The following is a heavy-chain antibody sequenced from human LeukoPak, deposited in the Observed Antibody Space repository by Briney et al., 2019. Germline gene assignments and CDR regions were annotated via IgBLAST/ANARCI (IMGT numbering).Heavy chain of an antibody. CDR3: ARESYVRERGWSDAFDI. J-gene: IGHJ3*02. V-gene: IGHV1-18*01. D-gene: IGHD3-10*02. CDR1: GYTFTSYG. Sequence: GASVKVSCKASGYTFTSYGISWVRQAPGQGLEWMGWISAYNGNTNYAQKLQGRVTMTTDTSTSTAYMELRSLRSDDTAVYYCARESYVRERGWSDAFDIWGQGTMVTVSS. CDR2: ISAYNGNT.